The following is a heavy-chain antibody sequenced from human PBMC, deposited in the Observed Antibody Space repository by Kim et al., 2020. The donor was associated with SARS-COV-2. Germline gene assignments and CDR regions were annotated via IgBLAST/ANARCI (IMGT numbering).Heavy chain of an antibody. CDR3: ARDRAAIADYYMDV. Sequence: GGSLRLSCAASGFTFSNYGMHWVRQAPGKGLEWVAVIWYDGNNKYYGDSVRGRFTISRDNSKNTLYLQMNSLRGEDTALYYCARDRAAIADYYMDVWGKGTTVTVSS. J-gene: IGHJ6*03. CDR2: IWYDGNNK. D-gene: IGHD2-2*02. V-gene: IGHV3-33*01. CDR1: GFTFSNYG.